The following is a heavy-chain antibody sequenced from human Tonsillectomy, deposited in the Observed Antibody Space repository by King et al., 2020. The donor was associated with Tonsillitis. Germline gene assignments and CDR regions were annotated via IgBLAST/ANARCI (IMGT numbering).Heavy chain of an antibody. CDR1: GVTFSSKG. CDR3: AMGESSGWCFDY. CDR2: ILYDGNYD. Sequence: VQLVESGGGVVQPGRSLRLSCAASGVTFSSKGMHWVRQAPGKGLEGVAVILYDGNYDYYADSVKGRFTISRDNSKNKLYLQMNSLRAEDTAVYYCAMGESSGWCFDYWGQGTLVTVSS. J-gene: IGHJ4*02. D-gene: IGHD6-19*01. V-gene: IGHV3-30*03.